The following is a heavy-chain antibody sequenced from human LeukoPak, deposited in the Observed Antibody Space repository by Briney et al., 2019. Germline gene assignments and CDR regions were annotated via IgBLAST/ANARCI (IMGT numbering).Heavy chain of an antibody. CDR3: AREYYDSSGLDY. D-gene: IGHD3-22*01. V-gene: IGHV3-21*01. J-gene: IGHJ4*02. Sequence: GRSLRLSCAASGFNFKTYTMNWVRQAPGRGLEWVSSISSSSRSIFHADSVKGRLTISRDNAKNSLYLQMSSLKPEDTAIYYCAREYYDSSGLDYWGQGTLVTVSS. CDR1: GFNFKTYT. CDR2: ISSSSRSI.